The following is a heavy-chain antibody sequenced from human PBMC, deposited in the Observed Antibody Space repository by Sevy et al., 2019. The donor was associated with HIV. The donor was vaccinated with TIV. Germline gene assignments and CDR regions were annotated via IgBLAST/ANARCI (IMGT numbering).Heavy chain of an antibody. V-gene: IGHV3-23*01. CDR2: ISGSGRYT. J-gene: IGHJ6*02. CDR3: AKGFCSGGTCPRDYYYYGMDV. D-gene: IGHD2-15*01. CDR1: EFTFSSYA. Sequence: ESLKISCAASEFTFSSYAMSWVRQAPGKGLEWVSSISGSGRYTYYADSVEGRFTISRDNSKNTLYVQMNSLRAEDTAVYYCAKGFCSGGTCPRDYYYYGMDVWGQGTTVTVSS.